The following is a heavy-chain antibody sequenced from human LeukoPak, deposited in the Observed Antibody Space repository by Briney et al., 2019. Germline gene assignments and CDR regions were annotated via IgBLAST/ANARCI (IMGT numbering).Heavy chain of an antibody. V-gene: IGHV4-4*02. Sequence: SGTLPLTCAVSGGSISSSNWWSWVRQPPGKGLEWIGEIYHSGSTNYNPSLKSRVTMSVDKSKNQFSLKLSSVTAADTAVYYCARSSSSWIFDYWGQGTLVTVSS. D-gene: IGHD6-13*01. CDR3: ARSSSSWIFDY. CDR2: IYHSGST. CDR1: GGSISSSNW. J-gene: IGHJ4*02.